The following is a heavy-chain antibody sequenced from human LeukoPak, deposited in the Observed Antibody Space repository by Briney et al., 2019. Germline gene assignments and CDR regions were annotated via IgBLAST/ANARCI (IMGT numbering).Heavy chain of an antibody. CDR3: ARGRGLRAVNNWFDP. D-gene: IGHD3-10*01. CDR1: GGSFSGYY. CDR2: VNHSGST. V-gene: IGHV4-34*01. Sequence: KPSETLSLTCAVYGGSFSGYYWTWIRQPPGKGLEWIGEVNHSGSTNYNPSLKSRVTISVDTSKNQFSLELTSVTAADTAVYFCARGRGLRAVNNWFDPWGQGTLVTASS. J-gene: IGHJ5*02.